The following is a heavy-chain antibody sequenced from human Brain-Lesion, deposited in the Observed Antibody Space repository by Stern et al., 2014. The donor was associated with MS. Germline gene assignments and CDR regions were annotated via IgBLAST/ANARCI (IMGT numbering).Heavy chain of an antibody. J-gene: IGHJ5*02. V-gene: IGHV3-7*01. CDR2: IKEDGSET. Sequence: EMQLVESGGGLVQPGGPRGFPCAASGFPFGRNWLTWVPRAQGKGLEWVANIKEDGSETYYVDSVKGRFTISRDNAKNSLYLQMNSLRAEDTAVYYCARGSDTWGQGTLVTVSS. CDR1: GFPFGRNW. CDR3: ARGSDT. D-gene: IGHD2-15*01.